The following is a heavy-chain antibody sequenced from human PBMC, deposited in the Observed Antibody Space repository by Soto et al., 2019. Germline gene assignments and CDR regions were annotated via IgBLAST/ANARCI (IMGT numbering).Heavy chain of an antibody. D-gene: IGHD3-9*01. Sequence: QVQLVQSGAEVKQPGASLRVSCKSSGYSFTDYYVHWVRQAPGQGLEWMGWINPKTGGTKYVHKFQGRVTMSGATSITTAFMELRRLTFDDTAVYYCARENDWGQTVGASDIWGQGTLFTVSS. V-gene: IGHV1-2*02. CDR3: ARENDWGQTVGASDI. J-gene: IGHJ3*02. CDR1: GYSFTDYY. CDR2: INPKTGGT.